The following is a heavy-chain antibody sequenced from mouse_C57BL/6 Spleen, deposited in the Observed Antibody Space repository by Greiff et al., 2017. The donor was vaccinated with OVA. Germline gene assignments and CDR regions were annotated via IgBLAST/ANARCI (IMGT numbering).Heavy chain of an antibody. CDR1: GYTFTSYW. J-gene: IGHJ2*01. V-gene: IGHV1-64*01. Sequence: QVQLQQPGAELVKPGASVKLSCKASGYTFTSYWMHWVKQRPGQGLEWIGMIHPNSGSTNYNEKFKSKATLTVDKSSSTAYMQLSSLTSEDSAVYYCARSGATTVAGLFDYWGQGTTLTVSS. D-gene: IGHD1-1*01. CDR2: IHPNSGST. CDR3: ARSGATTVAGLFDY.